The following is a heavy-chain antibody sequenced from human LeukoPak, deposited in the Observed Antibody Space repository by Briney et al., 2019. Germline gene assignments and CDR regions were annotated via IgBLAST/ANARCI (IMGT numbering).Heavy chain of an antibody. Sequence: GGSLRLSCVASGFIFSTYSMNWVRQAPGKGLEWVSSISSSSSYIYYADSVKGRFTISRDNAKNSLYLQMNSLRAEDTAVYYCARATVTTYFDYWGQGTLVTVSS. CDR1: GFIFSTYS. CDR3: ARATVTTYFDY. D-gene: IGHD4-17*01. J-gene: IGHJ4*02. CDR2: ISSSSSYI. V-gene: IGHV3-21*01.